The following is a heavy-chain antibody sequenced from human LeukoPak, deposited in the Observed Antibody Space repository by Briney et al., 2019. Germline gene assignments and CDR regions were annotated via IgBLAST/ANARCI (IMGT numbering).Heavy chain of an antibody. Sequence: GGSLRLSCAASGFTFSSYAMSWVRQAPGKGLEWVSAISGSGGSTYYADSVKGRFTISRDNSKNTLYLQMNCLRAEDTAVYYCAKDLRIAAAGTDAFDIWGQGTMVTVSS. CDR3: AKDLRIAAAGTDAFDI. D-gene: IGHD6-13*01. CDR1: GFTFSSYA. V-gene: IGHV3-23*01. CDR2: ISGSGGST. J-gene: IGHJ3*02.